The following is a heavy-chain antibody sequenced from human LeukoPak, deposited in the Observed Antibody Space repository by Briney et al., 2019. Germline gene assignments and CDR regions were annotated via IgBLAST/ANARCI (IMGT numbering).Heavy chain of an antibody. CDR1: GFTFSTYA. D-gene: IGHD3-22*01. V-gene: IGHV3-30-3*01. Sequence: PGRSLRLSCAASGFTFSTYAVHWVRQAPGKGLEWVAVISYDGSNKYYADSVKGRFTISRDNSKNTLYLQMNSLRAEDTAVYYCARAGVDSSGYYAYDAFDIWGQGTMVTVSS. CDR2: ISYDGSNK. CDR3: ARAGVDSSGYYAYDAFDI. J-gene: IGHJ3*02.